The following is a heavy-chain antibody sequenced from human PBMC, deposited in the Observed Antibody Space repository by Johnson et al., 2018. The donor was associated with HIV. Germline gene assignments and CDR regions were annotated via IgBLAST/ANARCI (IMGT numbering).Heavy chain of an antibody. CDR3: ARGDWLTVITSPDAFDI. CDR1: GFTFSSYG. CDR2: ISYDGSNK. D-gene: IGHD2/OR15-2a*01. V-gene: IGHV3-30*03. Sequence: QVQLVESGGGVVQPGRSLRLSCAASGFTFSSYGMHWVRQAPGKGLEWVAVISYDGSNKYYADSVKGRFTISRDNSKNTLSRQMNSLRTEDTAVYYCARGDWLTVITSPDAFDIWGQGTMVTVSS. J-gene: IGHJ3*02.